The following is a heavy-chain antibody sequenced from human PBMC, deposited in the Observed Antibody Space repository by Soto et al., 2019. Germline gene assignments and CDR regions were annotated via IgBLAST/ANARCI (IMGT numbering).Heavy chain of an antibody. D-gene: IGHD1-1*01. Sequence: SGPTLVNPTETLTLTCTVSGFSLSNARMGVSWIRQPPGKALEWLARIDWDDDKFYTTSLRTRLTISKDTSKNQVVLTMTNMDPVDTATYYCAKTGTDGSWFDPWGQGTLVTVSS. V-gene: IGHV2-70*04. CDR1: GFSLSNARMG. J-gene: IGHJ5*02. CDR2: IDWDDDK. CDR3: AKTGTDGSWFDP.